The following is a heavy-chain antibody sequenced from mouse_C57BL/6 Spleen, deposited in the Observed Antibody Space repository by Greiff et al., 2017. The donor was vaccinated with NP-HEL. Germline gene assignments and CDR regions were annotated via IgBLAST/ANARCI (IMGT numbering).Heavy chain of an antibody. V-gene: IGHV1-54*01. CDR3: ARRGYGSRYYYAMDY. CDR1: GYAFTNYL. Sequence: VQLQQSGAELVRPGTSVKVSCKASGYAFTNYLIEWVKQRPGQGLEWIGVINPGSGGTNYNEKFKGKATLTADKSSSTAYMQLSSLTSEDSAVYFCARRGYGSRYYYAMDYWGQGTSVTVSS. J-gene: IGHJ4*01. CDR2: INPGSGGT. D-gene: IGHD1-1*01.